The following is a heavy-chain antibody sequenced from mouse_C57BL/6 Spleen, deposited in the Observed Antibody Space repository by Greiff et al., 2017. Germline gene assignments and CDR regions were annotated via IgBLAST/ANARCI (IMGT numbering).Heavy chain of an antibody. CDR3: AREDGAQGYFDY. D-gene: IGHD1-1*02. J-gene: IGHJ2*01. CDR2: IYPRSGNT. Sequence: QVQLQQSGAELARPGASVKLSCKASGYTFTSYGISWVKQRTGQGLEWIGEIYPRSGNTYYNEKFKGKATLTADKSSSTAYMELRSLTSEDSAVYFCAREDGAQGYFDYWGQGTTLTVSS. V-gene: IGHV1-81*01. CDR1: GYTFTSYG.